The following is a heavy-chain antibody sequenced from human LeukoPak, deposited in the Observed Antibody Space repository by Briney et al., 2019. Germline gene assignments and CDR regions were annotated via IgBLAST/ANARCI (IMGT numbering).Heavy chain of an antibody. D-gene: IGHD3-10*01. CDR1: GFTFSSYC. J-gene: IGHJ6*04. Sequence: GGSLRLSCAASGFTFSSYCMNWVRQAPGKGLEWVSSISSSSTYIYYADSVKGRFTISRDNAKNSLYLQMNSLRAEDTAVYYCARDPSMVREVNYYYGMDVWGKGTTVTVSS. CDR3: ARDPSMVREVNYYYGMDV. V-gene: IGHV3-21*01. CDR2: ISSSSTYI.